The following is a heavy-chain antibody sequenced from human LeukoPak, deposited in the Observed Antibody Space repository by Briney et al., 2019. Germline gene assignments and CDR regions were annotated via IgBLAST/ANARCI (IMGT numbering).Heavy chain of an antibody. Sequence: PSETLSLTCTVSGGSINGYFWSWIRQPPGKGLEWIGYIDYSGSTNYSPYLKSPVTISVDTFKNQFSLRLSSVTAADTAVYYCARRGYYDGSGFNFFDSWGQGILVTVSS. CDR2: IDYSGST. J-gene: IGHJ4*02. CDR1: GGSINGYF. CDR3: ARRGYYDGSGFNFFDS. D-gene: IGHD3-22*01. V-gene: IGHV4-59*08.